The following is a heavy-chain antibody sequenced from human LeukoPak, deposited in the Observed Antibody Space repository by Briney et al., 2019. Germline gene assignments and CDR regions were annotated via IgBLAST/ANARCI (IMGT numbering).Heavy chain of an antibody. CDR3: ARGPAALHP. D-gene: IGHD6-13*01. Sequence: SGTLSLTCAVHGYSLTNHYWIWIRQPPGKGLEWIAEVLHTGSTNCNPSFKSRVTISVDTSKNQFFLNLTSVTAADTAVYCCARGPAALHPWGQGLLVTVSS. CDR1: GYSLTNHY. CDR2: VLHTGST. V-gene: IGHV4-34*12. J-gene: IGHJ5*02.